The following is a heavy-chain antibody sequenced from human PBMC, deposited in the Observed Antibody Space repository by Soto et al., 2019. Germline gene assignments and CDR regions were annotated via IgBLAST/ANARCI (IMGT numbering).Heavy chain of an antibody. D-gene: IGHD2-2*01. CDR1: GYTFTSYD. Sequence: GASVKLSCKASGYTFTSYDINWVRQATGQGLEWMGWMNPNSGNTGYAQKFQGRVTMTRNTSISTAYMELSSLRSEDTAVYYCARGYCSSTSCYAGLSDAFDIWGQGTMVTVSS. CDR2: MNPNSGNT. CDR3: ARGYCSSTSCYAGLSDAFDI. J-gene: IGHJ3*02. V-gene: IGHV1-8*01.